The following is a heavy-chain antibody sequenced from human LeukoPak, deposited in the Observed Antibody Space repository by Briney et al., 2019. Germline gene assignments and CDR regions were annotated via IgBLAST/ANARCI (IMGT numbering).Heavy chain of an antibody. CDR3: VKDAGYGTMALDY. Sequence: GGSLRLSCAASGFTFGTYGIHWVRQAPGKGLEWVAVISYDGSEKYYGDSVKGRFTISRENSKNRMYLQMNSLRPEDTAVYYCVKDAGYGTMALDYWGQGTVVTVSS. CDR2: ISYDGSEK. J-gene: IGHJ4*02. V-gene: IGHV3-30*18. D-gene: IGHD1-7*01. CDR1: GFTFGTYG.